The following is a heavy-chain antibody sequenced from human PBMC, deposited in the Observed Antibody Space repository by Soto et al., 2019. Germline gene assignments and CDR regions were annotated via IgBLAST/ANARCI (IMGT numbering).Heavy chain of an antibody. J-gene: IGHJ6*02. CDR2: IYYSGST. CDR3: ARRGNVDSSGYLGMYYYYGMDV. V-gene: IGHV4-30-4*01. CDR1: GGSISSGDYY. Sequence: QVQLQESGPGLVKPSQTLSLTCTVSGGSISSGDYYWSWIRQPPGKGLEWIGYIYYSGSTYYNPSLKSRVTISVDTSKNQFSLKLSSVTAADTAVYYCARRGNVDSSGYLGMYYYYGMDVWGQGTTVTVSS. D-gene: IGHD3-22*01.